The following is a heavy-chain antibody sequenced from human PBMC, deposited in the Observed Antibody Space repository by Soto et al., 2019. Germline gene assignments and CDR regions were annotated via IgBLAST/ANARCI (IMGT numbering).Heavy chain of an antibody. D-gene: IGHD6-19*01. CDR3: ARFSVDGIGLSYYYYAMDV. V-gene: IGHV6-1*01. J-gene: IGHJ6*02. Sequence: QAHSLTYAISGDNVSSSSAAWNWIRQSPSRGLEWLGRTYYRPKWYNDYAVSVKSRITINPDTSKNQFSLQLNSVTPEDSAVYYCARFSVDGIGLSYYYYAMDVWGQGTTVT. CDR2: TYYRPKWYN. CDR1: GDNVSSSSAA.